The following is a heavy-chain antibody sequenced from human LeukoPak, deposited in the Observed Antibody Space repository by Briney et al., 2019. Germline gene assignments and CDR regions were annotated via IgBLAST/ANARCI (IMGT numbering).Heavy chain of an antibody. D-gene: IGHD6-13*01. CDR1: GFTFSSYG. CDR2: IRYDGSNK. J-gene: IGHJ4*02. Sequence: GGSLRLSCAASGFTFSSYGMHWVRQAPGKGLEWVAFIRYDGSNKYYADSVKGRFTISRDNSKNTLYLQMNSLRAEDTAVYYCAREQQLVRVLDYWGQGTLVTVSS. V-gene: IGHV3-30*02. CDR3: AREQQLVRVLDY.